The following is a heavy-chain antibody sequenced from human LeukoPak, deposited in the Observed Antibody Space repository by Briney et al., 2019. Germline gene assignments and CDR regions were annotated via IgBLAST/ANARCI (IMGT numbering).Heavy chain of an antibody. CDR2: INGNGGSI. CDR1: GFTFEDYG. J-gene: IGHJ4*02. Sequence: GGSLRLSCAPSGFTFEDYGMSRVRHAPGTGLEWVYGINGNGGSIGYADSVQGRFTISRDNAKTSLYLQMNSLRAEDTAWYYCAREWRWDSYSGYFDYWGQGTLVTVSS. V-gene: IGHV3-20*04. D-gene: IGHD1-26*01. CDR3: AREWRWDSYSGYFDY.